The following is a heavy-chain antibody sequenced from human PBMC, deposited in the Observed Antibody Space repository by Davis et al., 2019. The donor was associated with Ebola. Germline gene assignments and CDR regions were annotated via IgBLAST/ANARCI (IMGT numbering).Heavy chain of an antibody. CDR3: VRGPYCGGDCQYRAYYHYGLDV. J-gene: IGHJ6*02. D-gene: IGHD2-21*02. Sequence: SETLSLTCTVSGGSISSSSYYWGWIRQPPGKGLEWIASIYYSGSTYYNPSLKSRVTISVDTSKNQFSLKLSSVTAADTAVFYCVRGPYCGGDCQYRAYYHYGLDVWGQGTTVTVSS. CDR1: GGSISSSSYY. CDR2: IYYSGST. V-gene: IGHV4-39*01.